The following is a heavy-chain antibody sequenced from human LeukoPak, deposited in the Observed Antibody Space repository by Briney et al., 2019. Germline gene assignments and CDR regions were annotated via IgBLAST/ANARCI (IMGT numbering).Heavy chain of an antibody. Sequence: ASVKVSCKASGYTFTGYYMYWVQQAPGQGLEWMGRINPNSGGTNYAQKFQGRVTMTRDTSISTAYMELSRLRSDDTAVYYCARGRPHHSSTSCYDYWGQGTLVTVSS. J-gene: IGHJ4*02. CDR2: INPNSGGT. CDR1: GYTFTGYY. CDR3: ARGRPHHSSTSCYDY. V-gene: IGHV1-2*06. D-gene: IGHD2-2*01.